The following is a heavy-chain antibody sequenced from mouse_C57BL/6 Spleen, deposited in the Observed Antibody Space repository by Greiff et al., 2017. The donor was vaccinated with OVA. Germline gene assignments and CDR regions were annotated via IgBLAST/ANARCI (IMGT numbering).Heavy chain of an antibody. Sequence: VQLQESGPELVKPGASVKLSCKASGYTFTSYDINWVQQRPGQGLEWIGWIYPGDGSTKYTEKFKGKATLTVDTSSSTAYMELHSLTSEDSAVYFCARQEGNWQAWFAYWGQGTLVTVSA. CDR1: GYTFTSYD. D-gene: IGHD2-1*01. V-gene: IGHV1-85*01. CDR3: ARQEGNWQAWFAY. CDR2: IYPGDGST. J-gene: IGHJ3*01.